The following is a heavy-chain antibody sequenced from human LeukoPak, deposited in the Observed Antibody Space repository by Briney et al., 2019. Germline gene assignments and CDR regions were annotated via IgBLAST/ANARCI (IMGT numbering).Heavy chain of an antibody. Sequence: ASVKVSCKASGGTFSSYAISWVRQAPGQGLEWMGGIIPIFGTANYAQKFQGRVTITTDESTSTAYMELSSLRSEDTAVYYCARISRIAVAGHGTWFDPWGQGTLVTVSS. V-gene: IGHV1-69*05. J-gene: IGHJ5*02. D-gene: IGHD6-19*01. CDR1: GGTFSSYA. CDR3: ARISRIAVAGHGTWFDP. CDR2: IIPIFGTA.